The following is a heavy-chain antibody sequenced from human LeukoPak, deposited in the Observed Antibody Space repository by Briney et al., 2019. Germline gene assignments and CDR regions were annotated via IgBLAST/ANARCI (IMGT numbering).Heavy chain of an antibody. Sequence: GGSLRLSCSVSGFTFSTYVMHWVRQAPGKGLEYVSAISSNGDNTYYADSVKGRFTISRDNSKNTLYLQMNSLRAEDTAVYYCASRGGAAETWGQGTLVTVSS. CDR3: ASRGGAAET. CDR1: GFTFSTYV. D-gene: IGHD3-16*01. J-gene: IGHJ4*02. CDR2: ISSNGDNT. V-gene: IGHV3-64*04.